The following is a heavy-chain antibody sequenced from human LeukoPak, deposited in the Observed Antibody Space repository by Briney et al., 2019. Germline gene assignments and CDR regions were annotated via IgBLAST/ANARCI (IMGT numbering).Heavy chain of an antibody. CDR1: GFTFGDYA. Sequence: QPGRSLRLSCTASGFTFGDYAMSWVRQAPGKGLEWVAFIRYDGSNKYYADSVKGRFTISRDNSKNTLYLQMNSLRAEDTAVYYCASIYYDSSGYYFFAFDYWGQGTLVTVSS. D-gene: IGHD3-22*01. V-gene: IGHV3-30*02. J-gene: IGHJ4*02. CDR2: IRYDGSNK. CDR3: ASIYYDSSGYYFFAFDY.